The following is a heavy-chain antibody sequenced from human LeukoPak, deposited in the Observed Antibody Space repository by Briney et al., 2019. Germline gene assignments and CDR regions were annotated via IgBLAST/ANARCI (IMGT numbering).Heavy chain of an antibody. J-gene: IGHJ4*02. V-gene: IGHV1-8*01. CDR1: GYTFTSYD. D-gene: IGHD6-13*01. CDR2: MNPNSGNT. Sequence: ASVKVSCKASGYTFTSYDINWVRQATGQGLEWMGWMNPNSGNTGYAQKSQGRVTMTRNTSISTAYMELSSLRSEDTAVYYCARASSSWYPYYFDYWGQGTLVTVSS. CDR3: ARASSSWYPYYFDY.